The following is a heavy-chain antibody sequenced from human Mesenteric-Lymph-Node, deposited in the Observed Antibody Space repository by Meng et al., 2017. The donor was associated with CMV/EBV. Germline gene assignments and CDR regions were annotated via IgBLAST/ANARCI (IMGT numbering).Heavy chain of an antibody. CDR1: GDTFTSNG. D-gene: IGHD3-10*01. CDR2: ISAYNGNT. CDR3: ARDPRYGSGSTTTYYYYYGMDV. V-gene: IGHV1-18*01. J-gene: IGHJ6*02. Sequence: ASAKDSCKAAGDTFTSNGQSWVGRAPGQGLEWMGWISAYNGNTNYAQKLQGRVTMTTDTSTSTAYVELRSLRSDDTAVYYGARDPRYGSGSTTTYYYYYGMDVWGQGTTVTVSS.